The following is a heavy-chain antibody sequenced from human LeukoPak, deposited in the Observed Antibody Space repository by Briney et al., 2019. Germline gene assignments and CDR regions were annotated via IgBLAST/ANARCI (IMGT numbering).Heavy chain of an antibody. CDR2: ISGDGGST. D-gene: IGHD5-24*01. CDR3: ARDVEMATIVITFDY. J-gene: IGHJ4*02. CDR1: GFTFDDYA. Sequence: GGSLRLSCAASGFTFDDYAMHWVRQAPGKGLEWVSLISGDGGSTYYADSVKGRFTISRDNSKNSLYLQMNSLRTEDTALYYCARDVEMATIVITFDYWGQGTPVTVSS. V-gene: IGHV3-43*02.